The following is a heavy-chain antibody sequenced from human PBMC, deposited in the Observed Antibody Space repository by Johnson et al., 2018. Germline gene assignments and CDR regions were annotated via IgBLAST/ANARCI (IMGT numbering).Heavy chain of an antibody. V-gene: IGHV3-33*01. D-gene: IGHD3-10*01. CDR1: GFTFSSYG. CDR3: ARGGKGWFGALLSLYYYYYGMDV. Sequence: QVQLVQSGGGVVQPGRSLRLSCAASGFTFSSYGMHWVRQAPGKGLEWVAVIWYDGSNKYYADSVKGRFTISRDNSKNTLYLQMNSLRAEDTAVYYCARGGKGWFGALLSLYYYYYGMDVWGQGTTVTVSS. CDR2: IWYDGSNK. J-gene: IGHJ6*02.